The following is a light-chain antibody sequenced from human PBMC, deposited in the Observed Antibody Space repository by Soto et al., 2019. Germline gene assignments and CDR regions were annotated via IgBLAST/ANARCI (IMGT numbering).Light chain of an antibody. V-gene: IGLV1-47*01. CDR3: ATWDDNLTAFYV. CDR1: TSNIGSNY. CDR2: RNN. Sequence: VLTQPPSASWTPGQGVTTSCSGSTSNIGSNYVYWYQQLPGTAPKLLIYRNNQRPSGVPDRFSGSKSGTSASLAISGLRSDDEADYFCATWDDNLTAFYVFPTAPKVAVL. J-gene: IGLJ1*01.